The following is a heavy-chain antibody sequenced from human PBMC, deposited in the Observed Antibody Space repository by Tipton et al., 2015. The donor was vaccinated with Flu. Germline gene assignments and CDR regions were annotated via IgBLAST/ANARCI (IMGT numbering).Heavy chain of an antibody. J-gene: IGHJ4*02. Sequence: TLSLTCAVYGGSFSGYYWSWVRQPPGEGLEWIEEINHSGRPNYNPSLKSRVTISVDTSKNQFSLKVTSLTAADTAVYYCTRGSGYTNTYFDSWGQGTLVTVSS. CDR1: GGSFSGYY. V-gene: IGHV4-34*01. D-gene: IGHD5-12*01. CDR3: TRGSGYTNTYFDS. CDR2: INHSGRP.